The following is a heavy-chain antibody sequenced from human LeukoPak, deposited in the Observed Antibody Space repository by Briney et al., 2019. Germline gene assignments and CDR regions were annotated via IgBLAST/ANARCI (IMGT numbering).Heavy chain of an antibody. V-gene: IGHV4-59*01. D-gene: IGHD6-19*01. CDR2: IYYGGST. J-gene: IGHJ4*02. CDR1: GGSISSYY. Sequence: SETLSLTCTVSGGSISSYYWSWIRQPPGKGLEWIGYIYYGGSTNYNPSLKSRVTISVDTSKNQFSLKLSSVTAADTTVYYCARVTSSSGWSHRPYYFDYWGQGTLVTVSS. CDR3: ARVTSSSGWSHRPYYFDY.